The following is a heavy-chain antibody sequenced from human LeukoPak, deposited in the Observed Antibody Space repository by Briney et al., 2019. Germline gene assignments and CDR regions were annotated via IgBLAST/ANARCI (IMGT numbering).Heavy chain of an antibody. J-gene: IGHJ4*02. V-gene: IGHV1-3*01. D-gene: IGHD3-22*01. CDR3: ARPPKYYYDSSGYYNY. Sequence: ASVKVSCKASGYTFTSYGISWVRQAPGQRLEWMGWINAGNGNTKYSQKFQGRVTITRDTSASTAYMELSSLRSEDTAVYYCARPPKYYYDSSGYYNYWGQGTLVTVSS. CDR1: GYTFTSYG. CDR2: INAGNGNT.